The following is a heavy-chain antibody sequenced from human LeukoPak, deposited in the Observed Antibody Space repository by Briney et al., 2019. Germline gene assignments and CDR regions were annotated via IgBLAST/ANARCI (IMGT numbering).Heavy chain of an antibody. Sequence: PGGSLRLSCAASGFTFSSNYMSWVRQAPGKGLEWVSVIYSGGSTYYADSVKGRFTISRDNSKNTLYLQMNSLRAEDTAVYYCARGGYYDFWSGFDYWGQGTLVTVSS. CDR2: IYSGGST. CDR1: GFTFSSNY. CDR3: ARGGYYDFWSGFDY. D-gene: IGHD3-3*01. J-gene: IGHJ4*02. V-gene: IGHV3-53*01.